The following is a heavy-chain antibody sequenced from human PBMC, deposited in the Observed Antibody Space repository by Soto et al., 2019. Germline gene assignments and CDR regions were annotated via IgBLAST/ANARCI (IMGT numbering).Heavy chain of an antibody. Sequence: EVQLVESGGGLVQPGGSLRLSCAASGFTFSSYDMHWVRQATGKGLEWVSAIGTAGDTYYPGSVKGRFTISRENAKNSLYLQMNSLRAGDTAVYYCARSSGTEPFDYCGQGNLVTVSS. D-gene: IGHD6-25*01. CDR3: ARSSGTEPFDY. CDR2: IGTAGDT. V-gene: IGHV3-13*01. J-gene: IGHJ4*02. CDR1: GFTFSSYD.